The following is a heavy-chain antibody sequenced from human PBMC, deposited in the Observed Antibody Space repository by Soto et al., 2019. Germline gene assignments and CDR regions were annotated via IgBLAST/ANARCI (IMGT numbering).Heavy chain of an antibody. CDR2: TYYRSKWNT. Sequence: SQTLSLTCVISGDNVSSNSAAWNWIRQSPSRGLEWLGRTYYRSKWNTDYAVSVNSRITISPDTSKNQFSLQLKSVTPEDTGVYYCARDYYDSGGYHDCWGQGNLDPVSS. V-gene: IGHV6-1*01. CDR1: GDNVSSNSAA. J-gene: IGHJ4*02. CDR3: ARDYYDSGGYHDC. D-gene: IGHD3-22*01.